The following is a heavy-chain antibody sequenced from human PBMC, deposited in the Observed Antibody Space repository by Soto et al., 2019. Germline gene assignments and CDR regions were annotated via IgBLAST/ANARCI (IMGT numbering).Heavy chain of an antibody. V-gene: IGHV4-59*08. D-gene: IGHD2-21*01. J-gene: IGHJ5*02. CDR1: GGSISPYY. CDR3: ERLGAYYQSLDP. CDR2: IYYGGTS. Sequence: PSETLSLTCTVSGGSISPYYWSWIRQPPGKGLEWVGYIYYGGTSSYNPSLKSRITIALETSKSQISLRLTSVTAADTAVYYCERLGAYYQSLDPWSPGTLVTVSS.